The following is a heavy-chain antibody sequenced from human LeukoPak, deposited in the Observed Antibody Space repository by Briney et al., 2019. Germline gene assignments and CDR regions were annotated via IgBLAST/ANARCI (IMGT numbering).Heavy chain of an antibody. V-gene: IGHV1-2*02. CDR1: GYTFTGYY. CDR2: INPNSGGT. CDR3: ARTGYSSIHDAFDI. J-gene: IGHJ3*02. Sequence: ASVKVSCKASGYTFTGYYIHWVRQAPGQGLEWMGWINPNSGGTNYAQKFQGRVTMTRDTSISTAYMELSRLRSDDTAVYYCARTGYSSIHDAFDIWGQGTMVTVSS. D-gene: IGHD6-13*01.